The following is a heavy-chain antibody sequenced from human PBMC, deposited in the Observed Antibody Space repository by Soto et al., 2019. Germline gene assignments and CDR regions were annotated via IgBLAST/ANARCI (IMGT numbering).Heavy chain of an antibody. V-gene: IGHV3-23*01. CDR1: GFTFSSYA. Sequence: GGSLRLSCAASGFTFSSYAMSWVRQAPGKGLEWVSAISGSGGSTYYADSVKGRFTISRDNSKNTLYLQMNSLRAEDTAVYYCASYDYGDFDAFDIWGQGTMVTVSS. J-gene: IGHJ3*02. CDR2: ISGSGGST. D-gene: IGHD4-17*01. CDR3: ASYDYGDFDAFDI.